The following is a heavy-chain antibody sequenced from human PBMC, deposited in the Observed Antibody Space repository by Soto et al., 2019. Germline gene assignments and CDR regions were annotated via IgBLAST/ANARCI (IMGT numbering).Heavy chain of an antibody. CDR1: GGTFSSYA. V-gene: IGHV1-69*06. Sequence: QVQLVQSGAEVKKPGSSVKVSCKASGGTFSSYAISWVRQAPGQGLEWMGGIIPIFGTANYAQKFQGRVTITADKSTSTAYMELSSLRSEDTAVYYCANDSRVVITTYDAFDIWGQGTMVTVSS. CDR3: ANDSRVVITTYDAFDI. CDR2: IIPIFGTA. J-gene: IGHJ3*02. D-gene: IGHD3-22*01.